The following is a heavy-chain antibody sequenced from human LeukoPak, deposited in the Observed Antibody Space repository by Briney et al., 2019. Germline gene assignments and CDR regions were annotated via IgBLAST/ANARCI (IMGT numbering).Heavy chain of an antibody. V-gene: IGHV4-30-4*07. Sequence: SETLSLTCTVSGGSISSGAYSWSWIRQPPGKGLEWIGYIYYSGSTYYNPSLKSRVTISVDTSKNQFSLKLSSVTAADTAVYYCARGVPDYYGSGSYPITNYFDYWGQGTLVTVSS. CDR3: ARGVPDYYGSGSYPITNYFDY. CDR2: IYYSGST. J-gene: IGHJ4*02. CDR1: GGSISSGAYS. D-gene: IGHD3-10*01.